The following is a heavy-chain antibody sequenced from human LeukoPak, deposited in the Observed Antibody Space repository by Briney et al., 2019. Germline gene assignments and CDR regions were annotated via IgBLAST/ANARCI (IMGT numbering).Heavy chain of an antibody. CDR3: ARQTVQSYYDSSGYYKNKYYFDY. D-gene: IGHD3-22*01. Sequence: SETLSLTCTVSGGSISSSSYCWGWIRQPPGKGLEWIGTMYYSGSTYYNPSLKSRVTISVDTKNQFSLKLSSVTAADTAVYYCARQTVQSYYDSSGYYKNKYYFDYWGQGTLVTVSS. V-gene: IGHV4-39*01. CDR1: GGSISSSSYC. CDR2: MYYSGST. J-gene: IGHJ4*02.